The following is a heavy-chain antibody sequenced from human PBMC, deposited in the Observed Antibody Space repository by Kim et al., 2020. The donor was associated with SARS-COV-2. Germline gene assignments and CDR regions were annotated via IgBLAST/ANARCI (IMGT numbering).Heavy chain of an antibody. Sequence: SVKVSCKASGGTFSSYAISWVRQAPGQGLEWMGRIIPILGIANYAQKFQGRVTITADKSTSTAYMELRSLRSEDTAVYYCVRADGSGWLLYGMDVWGQGTTVTVSS. J-gene: IGHJ6*02. V-gene: IGHV1-69*04. D-gene: IGHD6-19*01. CDR3: VRADGSGWLLYGMDV. CDR1: GGTFSSYA. CDR2: IIPILGIA.